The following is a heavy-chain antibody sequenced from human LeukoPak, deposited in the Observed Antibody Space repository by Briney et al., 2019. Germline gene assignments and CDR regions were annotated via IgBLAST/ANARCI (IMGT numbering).Heavy chain of an antibody. Sequence: ASVKVSCKASGYTLTSYGISWVRQAPGQGLEWMGWISAYNGNTNYAQKLQGRVTMTTDTSTSTAYMELRSLRSDDTAVYYCARAVPHIYSGSYYDYWGQGTLVTVSS. CDR3: ARAVPHIYSGSYYDY. CDR1: GYTLTSYG. J-gene: IGHJ4*02. V-gene: IGHV1-18*01. CDR2: ISAYNGNT. D-gene: IGHD1-26*01.